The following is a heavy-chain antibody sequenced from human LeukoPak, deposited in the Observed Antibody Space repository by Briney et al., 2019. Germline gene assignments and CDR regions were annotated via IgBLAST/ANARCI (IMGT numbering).Heavy chain of an antibody. Sequence: SETLSLTCTVSGVSISSYYWSWIRQPPGKGLEWVGYINYSGSTNYNPSLKSRVTISIDTSKNQFSLKLSSVTAADTAVYYCARCFVSYGVLDWGQGTLVTVSS. CDR1: GVSISSYY. J-gene: IGHJ4*02. D-gene: IGHD5-18*01. CDR2: INYSGST. V-gene: IGHV4-59*01. CDR3: ARCFVSYGVLD.